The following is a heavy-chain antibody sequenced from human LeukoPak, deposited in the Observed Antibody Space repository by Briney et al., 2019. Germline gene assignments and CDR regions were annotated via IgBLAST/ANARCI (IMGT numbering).Heavy chain of an antibody. D-gene: IGHD3-22*01. Sequence: PGGSLRLSCAASGFTFSSYSMNWVRQAPGKGLEWVSSISSSSSYIYYADSVKGRFTISRDNAKNSLYLQMNSLRAKDTAVYYCAKDGAAHYYDSSGYYDYWGRGTLVTVSS. V-gene: IGHV3-21*04. CDR3: AKDGAAHYYDSSGYYDY. CDR1: GFTFSSYS. CDR2: ISSSSSYI. J-gene: IGHJ4*02.